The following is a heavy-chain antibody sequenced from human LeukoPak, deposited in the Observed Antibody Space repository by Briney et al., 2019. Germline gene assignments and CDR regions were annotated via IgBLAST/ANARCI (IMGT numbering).Heavy chain of an antibody. Sequence: ASVKVSCKASGYTFTSYYMHWVRQAPGQGLEWMGIINPSGGSTSYAQKFQGRVTMTRDTSTSTVYMELSSPRSEDTAVYYCARQSFYCSGGSCYRYHYYYMDVWGKGTTVTVSS. D-gene: IGHD2-15*01. J-gene: IGHJ6*03. CDR2: INPSGGST. V-gene: IGHV1-46*01. CDR3: ARQSFYCSGGSCYRYHYYYMDV. CDR1: GYTFTSYY.